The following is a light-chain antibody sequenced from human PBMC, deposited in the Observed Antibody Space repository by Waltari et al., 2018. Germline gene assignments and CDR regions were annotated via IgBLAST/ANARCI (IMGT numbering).Light chain of an antibody. Sequence: SYVVTQSPPVSVAPRETARIPCGGDNLGRKRMLWSQQRPGQAPVLVISYDSDRPSGIPERFSGSNSGNTATLTISWVEAEDEADYYCLVWHSTIDHQGVFGGGTKLTVL. V-gene: IGLV3-21*04. CDR2: YDS. J-gene: IGLJ2*01. CDR3: LVWHSTIDHQGV. CDR1: NLGRKR.